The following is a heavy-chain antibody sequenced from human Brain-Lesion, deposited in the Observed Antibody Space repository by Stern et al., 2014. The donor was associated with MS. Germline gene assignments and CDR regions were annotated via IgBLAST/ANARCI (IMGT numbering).Heavy chain of an antibody. J-gene: IGHJ4*02. CDR1: GFTYTDYW. D-gene: IGHD1-1*01. CDR3: AKHLAERPFDY. V-gene: IGHV3-30*18. Sequence: DQLVESGGGLVQPGGSLRLSCAASGFTYTDYWMRWVRQAPGKGPEWVAVISNDGNHKYYAGSVKDRFTNSRDNSKNTLYLQMNSLRVEDTAVYYCAKHLAERPFDYWGQGTLVTVSS. CDR2: ISNDGNHK.